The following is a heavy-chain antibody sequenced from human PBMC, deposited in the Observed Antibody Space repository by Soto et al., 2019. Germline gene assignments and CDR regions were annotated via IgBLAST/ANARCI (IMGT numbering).Heavy chain of an antibody. CDR2: IYSIGPK. Sequence: GGSLRLSCAASGFTISNNYMNWVRQAPGKGLEWVSVIYSIGPKYYADSVKGRFTISRDNSKNTLYLQMNSLRVDDTAVYYCARAPHPELELLPGAFDLWGLATMVTVS. CDR1: GFTISNNY. D-gene: IGHD1-7*01. V-gene: IGHV3-53*01. CDR3: ARAPHPELELLPGAFDL. J-gene: IGHJ3*01.